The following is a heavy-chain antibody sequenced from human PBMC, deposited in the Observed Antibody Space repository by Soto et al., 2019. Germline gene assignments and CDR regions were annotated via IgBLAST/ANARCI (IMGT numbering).Heavy chain of an antibody. D-gene: IGHD2-8*01. Sequence: SVKVSCKASGGTFSSYAISWVRQAPGQGLEWMGGIIPIFGTANYAQKFQGRVTITADESTSTAYMELSSLRSEDTAVYYCARANPIVLMVYGWFDPWGQGTLVTVSS. CDR2: IIPIFGTA. CDR3: ARANPIVLMVYGWFDP. J-gene: IGHJ5*02. V-gene: IGHV1-69*13. CDR1: GGTFSSYA.